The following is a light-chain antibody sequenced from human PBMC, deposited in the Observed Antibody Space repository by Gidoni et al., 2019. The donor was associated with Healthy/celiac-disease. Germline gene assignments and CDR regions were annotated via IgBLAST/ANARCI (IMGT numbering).Light chain of an antibody. CDR1: QGISSY. J-gene: IGKJ5*01. Sequence: AIRITQSPPSLSASTGDRVTITCRASQGISSYLAWYQQQPGKAPKLLIYAASTMKSGVPSRFSGSGSGTDFTLTISCLQSEDFATYYCQQYYSYPSITFGQGTRLEIK. CDR3: QQYYSYPSIT. CDR2: AAS. V-gene: IGKV1-8*01.